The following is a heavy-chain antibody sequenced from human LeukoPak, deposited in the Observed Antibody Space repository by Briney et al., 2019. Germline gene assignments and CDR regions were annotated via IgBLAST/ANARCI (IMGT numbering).Heavy chain of an antibody. CDR1: GLTVSSNY. Sequence: GGSLRLSCAASGLTVSSNYMSWVRQAPGKGLEWVSVIYSGGSTYYADSVKGRFTISRDNSKNTLYLQMNSLRAEDTAVYYCARDSVVAARYYYGMDVWGQGTTVTVSS. CDR2: IYSGGST. D-gene: IGHD2-15*01. J-gene: IGHJ6*02. V-gene: IGHV3-53*01. CDR3: ARDSVVAARYYYGMDV.